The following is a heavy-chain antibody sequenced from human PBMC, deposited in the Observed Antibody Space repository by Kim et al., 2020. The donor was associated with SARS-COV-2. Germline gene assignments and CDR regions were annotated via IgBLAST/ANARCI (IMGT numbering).Heavy chain of an antibody. CDR3: ARGGYDFWSGSVRAFDI. J-gene: IGHJ3*02. D-gene: IGHD3-3*01. CDR1: GGSFSGYY. Sequence: ETLSLTCAVYGGSFSGYYWSWIRQPPGKGLEWIGEINHSGSTNYNPSLKSRVTITVDTSKNQFSLKLSSVTAADTAVYYCARGGYDFWSGSVRAFDIWGQGTMVTVSS. CDR2: INHSGST. V-gene: IGHV4-34*01.